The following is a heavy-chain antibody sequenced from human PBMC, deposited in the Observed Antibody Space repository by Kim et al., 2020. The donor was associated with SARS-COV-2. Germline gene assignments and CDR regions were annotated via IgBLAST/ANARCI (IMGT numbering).Heavy chain of an antibody. J-gene: IGHJ6*02. CDR1: GFTFSSYS. V-gene: IGHV3-21*01. CDR3: ARDRGGVTPRTLAYGMDV. Sequence: GGSLRLSCAASGFTFSSYSMNWVRQAPGKGLEWVSSISSSSSYIYYADSVKGRFTISRDNAKNSLYLQMNSLRAEDTAVYYCARDRGGVTPRTLAYGMDVWGQGTTVTVSS. D-gene: IGHD4-4*01. CDR2: ISSSSSYI.